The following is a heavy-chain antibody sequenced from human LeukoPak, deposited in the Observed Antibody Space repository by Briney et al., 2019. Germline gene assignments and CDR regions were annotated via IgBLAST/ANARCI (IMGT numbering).Heavy chain of an antibody. J-gene: IGHJ5*02. Sequence: SETPSLTCTVSGGSISSYYWSWIRQPPGKGLEWIGYIYYSGSTNYNPSLKSRVTISVDTSKNQFSLKLSSVTAADTAVYYCARDRYYDYVWGSYRPYNWFDPWGQGTLVTVSS. CDR1: GGSISSYY. D-gene: IGHD3-16*02. V-gene: IGHV4-59*01. CDR2: IYYSGST. CDR3: ARDRYYDYVWGSYRPYNWFDP.